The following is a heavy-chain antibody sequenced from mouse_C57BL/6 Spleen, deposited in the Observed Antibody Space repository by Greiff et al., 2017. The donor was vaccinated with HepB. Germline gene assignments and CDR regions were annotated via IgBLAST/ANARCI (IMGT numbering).Heavy chain of an antibody. CDR3: ARDGYYYGSLYYFDY. J-gene: IGHJ2*01. Sequence: DVKLVESGGGLVKPGGSLKLSCAASGFTFSSYAMSWVRQTPEKRLEWVATISDGGSYTYYPDNVKGRFTISRDNAKNNLYLQMSHLKSEDTAMYYCARDGYYYGSLYYFDYWGQGTTLTVSS. V-gene: IGHV5-4*01. CDR1: GFTFSSYA. CDR2: ISDGGSYT. D-gene: IGHD1-1*01.